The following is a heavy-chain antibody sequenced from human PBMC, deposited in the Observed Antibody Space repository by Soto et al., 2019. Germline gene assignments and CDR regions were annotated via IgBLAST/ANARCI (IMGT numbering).Heavy chain of an antibody. CDR2: IIPLRGTA. Sequence: QVQLVQSGAAVKKPGSSVKVSCKASGGTFNSYAFSWVRQAPGQGLEWMGRIIPLRGTANFAQKFQGRVTITADEATRTVYMGVSSLRSEDTAVYYCATDRDGYQAYYYYGMDVWGQGTTVSVSS. V-gene: IGHV1-69*01. CDR3: ATDRDGYQAYYYYGMDV. J-gene: IGHJ6*02. D-gene: IGHD5-12*01. CDR1: GGTFNSYA.